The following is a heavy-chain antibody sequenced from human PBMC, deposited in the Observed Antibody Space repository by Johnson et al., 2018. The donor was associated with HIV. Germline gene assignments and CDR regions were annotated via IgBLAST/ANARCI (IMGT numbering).Heavy chain of an antibody. V-gene: IGHV3-33*06. CDR1: GITFSNYG. Sequence: QMQLVESGGGVVQPGRSLRLSCAASGITFSNYGMHWARQAPGKGLEWVAVIWFDGSNKYYADSVKGRFTISRDNSKNPLYLQMNSLRAEDTAVYYCAKEGITMEVDIWGQGTMVTVSS. J-gene: IGHJ3*02. D-gene: IGHD3-10*01. CDR2: IWFDGSNK. CDR3: AKEGITMEVDI.